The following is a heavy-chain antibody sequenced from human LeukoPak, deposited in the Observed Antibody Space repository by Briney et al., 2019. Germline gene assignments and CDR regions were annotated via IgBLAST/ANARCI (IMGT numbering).Heavy chain of an antibody. J-gene: IGHJ1*01. D-gene: IGHD6-13*01. V-gene: IGHV4-34*01. CDR2: INHSGST. CDR3: ARGRSESYSSSWYPSAEYFQH. CDR1: GGSFSGYY. Sequence: SETLSLTCAVYGGSFSGYYWSWIRQPPGKGLEWIGEINHSGSTNYNPSLKSRLTISVDTSKNQFSLKLSSVTAADTAVYCCARGRSESYSSSWYPSAEYFQHWGQGTLVTVSS.